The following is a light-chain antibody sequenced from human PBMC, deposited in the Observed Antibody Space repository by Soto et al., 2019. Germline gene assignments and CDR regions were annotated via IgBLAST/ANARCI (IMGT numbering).Light chain of an antibody. CDR1: QTIFRW. Sequence: DIQMTQSPSTLSASVGDRVTITCRASQTIFRWLAWYQQRPGKAPNLLISDASDLQSGVPSRFSGSGSGAEFTLTIGRLQPDDVATYYCQRYNSYTWTFGQGTKV. J-gene: IGKJ1*01. CDR3: QRYNSYTWT. V-gene: IGKV1-5*01. CDR2: DAS.